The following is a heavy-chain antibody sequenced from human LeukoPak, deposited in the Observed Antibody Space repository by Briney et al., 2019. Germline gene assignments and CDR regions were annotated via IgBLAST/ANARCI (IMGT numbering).Heavy chain of an antibody. CDR2: IRSKAYGGTT. J-gene: IGHJ4*02. CDR1: GFTFGDYA. CDR3: TRGRSGSYYPASGY. D-gene: IGHD1-26*01. Sequence: GGSLRLSCTASGFTFGDYAMSWVRQAPGKGLEWVGFIRSKAYGGTTEYAASVKGRFTSSRDDSKSIAYLQMNSLKTEDTAVYYCTRGRSGSYYPASGYWGQGTLVTVSS. V-gene: IGHV3-49*04.